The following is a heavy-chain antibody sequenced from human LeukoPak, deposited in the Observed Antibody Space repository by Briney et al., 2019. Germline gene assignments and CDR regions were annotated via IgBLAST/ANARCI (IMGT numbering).Heavy chain of an antibody. CDR1: GFTFSSYG. J-gene: IGHJ6*03. D-gene: IGHD6-6*01. CDR2: ISYDGTTN. Sequence: PGGSLRLSCAASGFTFSSYGIHWVRQPPGKGLEWVAVISYDGTTNYYADSVKGRFTISRDNSKNTLYLQMNSLRAEDTAVYYCTKDSSSSSYFYYMDVWGKGTTVTVSS. V-gene: IGHV3-30*18. CDR3: TKDSSSSSYFYYMDV.